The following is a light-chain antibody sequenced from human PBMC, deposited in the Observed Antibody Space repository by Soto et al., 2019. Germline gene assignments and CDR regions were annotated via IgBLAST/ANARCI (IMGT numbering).Light chain of an antibody. V-gene: IGKV3-15*01. CDR3: QQYDDWPYT. J-gene: IGKJ2*01. CDR1: QSVRSN. CDR2: GAS. Sequence: EIGMTQSPATLSVSPGERATLSCRASQSVRSNLTGYQQKPGQAPRLLIYGASTRATGIPARFSGSGSGTDFTLTISSLQSEDFAVYYCQQYDDWPYTFGQGTKLEI.